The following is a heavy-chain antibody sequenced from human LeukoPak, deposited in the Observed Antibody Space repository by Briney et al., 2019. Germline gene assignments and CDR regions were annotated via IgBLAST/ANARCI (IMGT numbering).Heavy chain of an antibody. CDR2: ISFDGNNK. Sequence: PGRSLRLSREASGFTFTSYGLHWVRQTPGKGLEWVAVISFDGNNKLYADSVKGRFTISRDNSKNTLYLQLNSLTAEDTALYPCAKDLGFGGDYYGMDVWGKGTTVTVSS. CDR3: AKDLGFGGDYYGMDV. D-gene: IGHD3-10*01. J-gene: IGHJ6*04. CDR1: GFTFTSYG. V-gene: IGHV3-30*18.